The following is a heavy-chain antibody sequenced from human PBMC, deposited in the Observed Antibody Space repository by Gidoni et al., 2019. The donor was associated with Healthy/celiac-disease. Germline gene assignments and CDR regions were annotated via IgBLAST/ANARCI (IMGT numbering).Heavy chain of an antibody. CDR3: ARVPLTTVVNHGWFDP. V-gene: IGHV1-69*01. CDR1: GSTFSSYA. D-gene: IGHD4-17*01. J-gene: IGHJ5*02. CDR2: IIPIFGTE. Sequence: VQLVQSGAEVHKPGSSVKVSCMTSGSTFSSYAISWVRQSPGQGLEWMGGIIPIFGTENYAQKFQGRVTITADESTSTAYMELSSLRSEDTAVYYCARVPLTTVVNHGWFDPWGQGTLVTVSS.